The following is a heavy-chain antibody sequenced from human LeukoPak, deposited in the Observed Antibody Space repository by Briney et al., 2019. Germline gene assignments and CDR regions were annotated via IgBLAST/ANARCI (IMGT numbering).Heavy chain of an antibody. V-gene: IGHV4-59*12. CDR2: IHHSGST. Sequence: SETLSLTCTVSGGAISGYYWNWIRQPPGKGLEWIGHIHHSGSTNYNPSLRSRVTILVDTSKNQFSLELTSVTAADTAVYYCARLGFCSGGRCLNDYWGQGTLVTVSS. CDR1: GGAISGYY. CDR3: ARLGFCSGGRCLNDY. D-gene: IGHD2-15*01. J-gene: IGHJ4*02.